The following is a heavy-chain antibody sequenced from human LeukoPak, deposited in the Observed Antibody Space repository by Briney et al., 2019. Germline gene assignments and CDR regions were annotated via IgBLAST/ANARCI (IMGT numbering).Heavy chain of an antibody. D-gene: IGHD4-11*01. CDR3: ARTGTTPYY. CDR1: GFTFSSYS. CDR2: ISSSSSTI. V-gene: IGHV3-48*01. Sequence: PGGSLRLSCAASGFTFSSYSMTWVRQAPGKGLEWVSYISSSSSTIYYADSVKGRFTISRDNAKNSLYLQMNSLRAEDTAVYYCARTGTTPYYWGQGTLVTVSS. J-gene: IGHJ4*02.